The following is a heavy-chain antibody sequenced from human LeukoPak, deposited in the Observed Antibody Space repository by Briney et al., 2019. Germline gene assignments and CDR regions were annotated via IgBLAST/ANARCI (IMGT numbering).Heavy chain of an antibody. CDR2: IYPGDSDT. V-gene: IGHV5-51*01. CDR3: ARLALWGCSGGSCYSTSLDY. CDR1: GYSFTSYW. J-gene: IGHJ4*02. Sequence: GESLKISCKGSGYSFTSYWIGWVRQMPGKGLEWMGIIYPGDSDTRYSPSFQGQVTISADKSISTAYLQWSSLKASDTAMYYCARLALWGCSGGSCYSTSLDYWGQGTLVTVSS. D-gene: IGHD2-15*01.